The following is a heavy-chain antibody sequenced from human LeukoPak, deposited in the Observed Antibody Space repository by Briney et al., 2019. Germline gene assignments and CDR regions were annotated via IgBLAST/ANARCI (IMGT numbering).Heavy chain of an antibody. D-gene: IGHD3-22*01. CDR2: VGGGGQRT. CDR1: GLSFGAHA. J-gene: IGHJ4*02. Sequence: PGGSLRLSCAASGLSFGAHAMHWVRQAPGMGLKWVSGVGGGGQRTHYADSVKGRFTISRDNSKNTLYLQMNSLRAEDTAIYYCAKDRGYYVDTGTINFWGQGTLVTVSS. V-gene: IGHV3-23*01. CDR3: AKDRGYYVDTGTINF.